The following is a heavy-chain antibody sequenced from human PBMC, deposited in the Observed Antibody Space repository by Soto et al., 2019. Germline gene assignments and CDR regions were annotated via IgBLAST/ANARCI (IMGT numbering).Heavy chain of an antibody. V-gene: IGHV4-30-4*01. CDR3: AIGPGVTTKDPPDY. CDR1: GGSISSGDYY. D-gene: IGHD4-17*01. Sequence: PSETLSLTCTVSGGSISSGDYYWSWIRQPPGKGLEWIGYIYYSGSTYYNPSLKSRVTISVDTSKNQFSLRLSSVTAADTAVYYCAIGPGVTTKDPPDYWGQGTLVTVSS. CDR2: IYYSGST. J-gene: IGHJ4*02.